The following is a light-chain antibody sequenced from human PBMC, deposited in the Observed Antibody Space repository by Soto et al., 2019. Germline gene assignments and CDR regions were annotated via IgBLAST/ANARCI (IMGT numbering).Light chain of an antibody. CDR2: EGS. CDR1: SSDVGSYNL. Sequence: QSVLTQPASVSGSPGQSITISCTGTSSDVGSYNLVSWYQQHPGKAPQLMIYEGSKRPSGFSNRFSGSKSGNTASLTIAGLLAEDEADYYCCSYAGSSTWVFGGGSKLTVL. V-gene: IGLV2-23*01. J-gene: IGLJ3*02. CDR3: CSYAGSSTWV.